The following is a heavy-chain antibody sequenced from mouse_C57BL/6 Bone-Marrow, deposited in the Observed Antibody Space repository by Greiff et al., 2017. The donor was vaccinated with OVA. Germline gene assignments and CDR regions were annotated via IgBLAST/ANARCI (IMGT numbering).Heavy chain of an antibody. CDR1: GYTFTDYY. J-gene: IGHJ1*03. CDR2: INPNNGGT. Sequence: VQLQQSGPELVKPGASVKISCKASGYTFTDYYMNWVKQSHGKSLEWIGDINPNNGGTSYNQKFKGKATLTVDKSSSTAYMELRSLTSEDSAVYYCAPFYYGSPWYFDVWGTGTTVTVSS. D-gene: IGHD1-1*01. CDR3: APFYYGSPWYFDV. V-gene: IGHV1-26*01.